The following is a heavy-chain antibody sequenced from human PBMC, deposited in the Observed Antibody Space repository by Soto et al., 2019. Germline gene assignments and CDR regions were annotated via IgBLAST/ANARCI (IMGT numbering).Heavy chain of an antibody. CDR2: INHTGGT. V-gene: IGHV4-34*01. CDR1: GVAGNGDY. Sequence: WETVALACALYGVAGNGDYCNLIRQPPVNGLEWIVEINHTGGTHYNPSLKSLVTMSVDTSKNQFSLRLSSVTAADTDIYYCATRTTVFGLLIPPFDQCGQATQVSVS. J-gene: IGHJ5*02. D-gene: IGHD3-3*01. CDR3: ATRTTVFGLLIPPFDQ.